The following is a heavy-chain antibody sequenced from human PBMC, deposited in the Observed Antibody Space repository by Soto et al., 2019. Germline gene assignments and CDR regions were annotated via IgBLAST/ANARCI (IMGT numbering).Heavy chain of an antibody. CDR1: GFSLTTSGVG. V-gene: IGHV2-5*02. Sequence: GSGPTLVNPTQTLTLTCTFSGFSLTTSGVGVGWIRQPPGKALEWLAVIYWDDDKRYSPSLKSRLTLTKDTSKNQLVLTMTNMDPVDTATYYCVYRGPEYYDFWSTNDGMDVWGQGTTVTVSS. D-gene: IGHD3-3*01. J-gene: IGHJ6*02. CDR3: VYRGPEYYDFWSTNDGMDV. CDR2: IYWDDDK.